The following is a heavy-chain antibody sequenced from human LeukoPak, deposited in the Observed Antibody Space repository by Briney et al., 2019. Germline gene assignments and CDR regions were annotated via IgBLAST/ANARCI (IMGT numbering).Heavy chain of an antibody. CDR3: TRDSSGYDWFYDY. CDR2: IYYSGST. V-gene: IGHV4-39*02. J-gene: IGHJ4*02. CDR1: GGSISSSSYY. D-gene: IGHD5-12*01. Sequence: TSETLSLTCTVSGGSISSSSYYWGWIRQPPGKGLEWIGSIYYSGSTYYNPSLKSRVTISVDTSKNQFSLKLSSVTAADTAVYFCTRDSSGYDWFYDYWGQGTLVTVSS.